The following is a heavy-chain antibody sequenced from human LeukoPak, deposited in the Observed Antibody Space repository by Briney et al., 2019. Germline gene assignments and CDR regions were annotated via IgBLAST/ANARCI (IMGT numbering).Heavy chain of an antibody. D-gene: IGHD6-13*01. CDR3: AIAAAGPTGYFDY. CDR1: GFTFSSYA. CDR2: ISGSGGST. J-gene: IGHJ4*02. Sequence: GGSLRLSCAASGFTFSSYAMSWVRQAPGKGLEWVSAISGSGGSTYYADSVKGRFTISRDNSKNTPYLQMNSLRAEDTAVYYCAIAAAGPTGYFDYWGQGTLVTVSS. V-gene: IGHV3-23*01.